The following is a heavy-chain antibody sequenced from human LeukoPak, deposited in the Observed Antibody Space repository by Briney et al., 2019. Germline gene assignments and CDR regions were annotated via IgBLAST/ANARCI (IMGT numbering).Heavy chain of an antibody. V-gene: IGHV3-23*01. CDR2: ISGSGDTT. CDR1: GFTFSTYA. J-gene: IGHJ4*02. D-gene: IGHD7-27*01. Sequence: GGSLRLSCAASGFTFSTYAMIWVRQAPGKGLEWVSAISGSGDTTYYADSVKGRFTISRDNSKNMLYLQLNSLRAEDTAVYFCAKPPTGAADIRDYWGQGTLVIVSS. CDR3: AKPPTGAADIRDY.